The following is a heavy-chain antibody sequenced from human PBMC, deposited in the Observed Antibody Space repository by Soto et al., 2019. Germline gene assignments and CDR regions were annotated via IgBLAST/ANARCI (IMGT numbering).Heavy chain of an antibody. Sequence: EVQLLESGGGLVQPGGSLRLSCAASGFTFSSYVMSWVRQAPGKELERVSAISGSGGNTYYADSVKGRFTISRDNSENPRFLQMNSLRAEDTALYFCAKEMGDYYELSGSLLDPWGEGTLVSVSS. CDR3: AKEMGDYYELSGSLLDP. CDR2: ISGSGGNT. CDR1: GFTFSSYV. D-gene: IGHD3-22*01. V-gene: IGHV3-23*01. J-gene: IGHJ5*02.